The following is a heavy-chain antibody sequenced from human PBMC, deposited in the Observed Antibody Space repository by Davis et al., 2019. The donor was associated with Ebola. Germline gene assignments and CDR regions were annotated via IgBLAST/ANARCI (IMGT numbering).Heavy chain of an antibody. CDR2: IIPILGIA. J-gene: IGHJ4*02. CDR3: AREVTGNWNDVPNDY. CDR1: GGTFSSYA. V-gene: IGHV1-69*04. D-gene: IGHD1-1*01. Sequence: SVKVSCKASGGTFSSYAISSVRQAPGQGLEWMGRIIPILGIANYAQKFQGRVTITADKSTSTAYMELSSLRSEDTAVYYCAREVTGNWNDVPNDYWGQGTLVTVSS.